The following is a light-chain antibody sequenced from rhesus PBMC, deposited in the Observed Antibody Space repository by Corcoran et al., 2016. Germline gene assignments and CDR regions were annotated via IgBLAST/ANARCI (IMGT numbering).Light chain of an antibody. V-gene: IGKV1-33*01. CDR1: QGISKL. Sequence: DIQMTQSPSSLSASVGDTVTITCQASQGISKLLAWYQPKPGKAPKLLIFDASTLQSGVPSRFGGSGSGTEFTLPISSLQPEDFAIYYGQQYKNYPLTFGGGTKVELK. CDR2: DAS. CDR3: QQYKNYPLT. J-gene: IGKJ4*01.